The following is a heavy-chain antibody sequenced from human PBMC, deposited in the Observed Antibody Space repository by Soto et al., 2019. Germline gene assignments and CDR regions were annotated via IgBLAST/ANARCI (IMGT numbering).Heavy chain of an antibody. J-gene: IGHJ6*02. CDR1: GESVSSNSAA. Sequence: EALSLTCSISGESVSSNSAAWNWIRQSPSRGLEWLGRTYYRSKWYNDYAVSVKSRITINPDTSKNQFSLQLNSVTPEDTAVYYCARAPYGSYPLIGMDVWGQGTTVT. CDR3: ARAPYGSYPLIGMDV. V-gene: IGHV6-1*01. CDR2: TYYRSKWYN. D-gene: IGHD1-26*01.